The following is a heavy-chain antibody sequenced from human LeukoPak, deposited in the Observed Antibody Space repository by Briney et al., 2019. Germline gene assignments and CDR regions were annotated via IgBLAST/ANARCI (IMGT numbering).Heavy chain of an antibody. CDR3: ARDWAYGAFDF. Sequence: PPESLSLTCAVSGYSISSGFDWGWIRQTPEKGLEWIASIHFSGTTYYNPSLKNRVTISVDTPKDQFFLQMSSVTAADTAVYYCARDWAYGAFDFWGQGTIVTVS. J-gene: IGHJ3*01. V-gene: IGHV4-38-2*02. D-gene: IGHD4-17*01. CDR1: GYSISSGFD. CDR2: IHFSGTT.